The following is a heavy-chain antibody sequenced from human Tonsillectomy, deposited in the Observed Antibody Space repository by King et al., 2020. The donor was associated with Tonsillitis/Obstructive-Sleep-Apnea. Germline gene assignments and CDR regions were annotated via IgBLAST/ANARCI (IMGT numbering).Heavy chain of an antibody. V-gene: IGHV4-34*01. Sequence: VQLQQWGAGLLKPSETLSLTCAVYVGSFSGYYWSWIRQPPGKGLEWIGEINHSGSTNYNPSLKSRVTISVDTSKNQFSLKLSSVTAADTAVYYCARGFYYYYMDVWGKGTTVTVSS. CDR1: VGSFSGYY. CDR3: ARGFYYYYMDV. CDR2: INHSGST. J-gene: IGHJ6*03.